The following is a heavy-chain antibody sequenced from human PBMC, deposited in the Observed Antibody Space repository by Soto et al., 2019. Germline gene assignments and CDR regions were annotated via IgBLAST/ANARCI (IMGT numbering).Heavy chain of an antibody. CDR2: INTNTGNP. CDR1: GYTFTSYA. CDR3: AREEGVGYCSSTSCYHFDY. V-gene: IGHV7-4-1*02. Sequence: ASVKVSCKASGYTFTSYAMNWVRQAPGQGLEWMGWINTNTGNPTYAQGFTGRFVFSLDTSVSTAYLQISSLKAEDTAGYYCAREEGVGYCSSTSCYHFDYWGQGTLVTVSS. D-gene: IGHD2-2*01. J-gene: IGHJ4*02.